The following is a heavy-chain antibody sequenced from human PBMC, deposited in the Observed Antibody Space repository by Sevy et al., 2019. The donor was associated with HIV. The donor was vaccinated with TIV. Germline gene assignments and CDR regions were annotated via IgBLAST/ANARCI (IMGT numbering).Heavy chain of an antibody. Sequence: ASVNVSCKASGYTFTGYYMHWVRQAPGQGLEWMGWINPNSGGTNYAQKFQDRVTMTRDTSINTAYMELSRLRSDDTALYYCARDMELVDEGNHEFFYWGQGTLVTVSS. CDR1: GYTFTGYY. J-gene: IGHJ4*02. CDR2: INPNSGGT. V-gene: IGHV1-2*02. D-gene: IGHD1-7*01. CDR3: ARDMELVDEGNHEFFY.